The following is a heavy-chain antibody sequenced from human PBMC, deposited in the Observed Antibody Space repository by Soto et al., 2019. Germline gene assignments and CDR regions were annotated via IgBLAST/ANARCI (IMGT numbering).Heavy chain of an antibody. CDR2: IYYSGST. V-gene: IGHV4-39*01. D-gene: IGHD2-21*02. Sequence: PSETLSLTCTVSGGSISSSSYYWGWIRQPPGKGLEWIGSIYYSGSTYYNPSLKSRVTISVDTSKNQFSLKLSSVTAADTAVYYCARFFFSGVVVTAAYAFDIWGQGTMVT. CDR1: GGSISSSSYY. J-gene: IGHJ3*02. CDR3: ARFFFSGVVVTAAYAFDI.